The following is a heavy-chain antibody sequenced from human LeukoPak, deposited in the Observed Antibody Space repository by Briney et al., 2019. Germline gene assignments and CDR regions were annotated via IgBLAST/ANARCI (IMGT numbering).Heavy chain of an antibody. V-gene: IGHV3-21*01. CDR1: GFSFGDYA. Sequence: GRSLRLSCTASGFSFGDYAMTWVRQAPGKGLEWVSSITGNSNYIYYADSVKGRFTISRDNAKNSLYLQMSSLRAEDTAVYYCARVKFTDFDYWGQGTLVTVSS. CDR2: ITGNSNYI. J-gene: IGHJ4*02. CDR3: ARVKFTDFDY.